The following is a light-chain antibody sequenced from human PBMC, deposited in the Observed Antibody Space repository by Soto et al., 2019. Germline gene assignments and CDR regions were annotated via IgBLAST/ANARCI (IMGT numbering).Light chain of an antibody. Sequence: EILLTQSPATLSLSPGERATLSCRASQSVLTYLGWYQQKPGQAPRLLIYDASNRAAGIPDRFSGSRSGTDFTLTISSLEPEDFAIYYCQQRSNLVSFGQGTRLDIK. CDR1: QSVLTY. J-gene: IGKJ5*01. V-gene: IGKV3-11*01. CDR3: QQRSNLVS. CDR2: DAS.